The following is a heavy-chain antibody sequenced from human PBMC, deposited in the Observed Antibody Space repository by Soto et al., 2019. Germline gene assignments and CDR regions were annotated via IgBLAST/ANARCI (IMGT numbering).Heavy chain of an antibody. CDR2: ISPNSGGT. CDR1: GYSFTGYY. CDR3: GKGRSGDVGVFY. V-gene: IGHV1-2*02. D-gene: IGHD1-26*01. Sequence: QVPLVQSGAEVKKSGASVKISCKASGYSFTGYYIHWVRQAPGQGLAWMGEISPNSGGTKYAQKFQGRVTMTRDTSITTVYMDLSNLSPDDTAVYYCGKGRSGDVGVFYWGQGTLVTVYS. J-gene: IGHJ4*02.